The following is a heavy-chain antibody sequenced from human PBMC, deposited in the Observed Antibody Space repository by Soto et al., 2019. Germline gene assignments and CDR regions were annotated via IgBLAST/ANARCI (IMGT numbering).Heavy chain of an antibody. D-gene: IGHD6-6*01. CDR2: INHSGST. J-gene: IGHJ5*02. V-gene: IGHV4-34*01. Sequence: SETLSLTCAVYGGSFSGYYWSWIRQPPGKGLEWIGEINHSGSTNYNPSLKSRVTISVDTSKNQFSLKLSSVTAADTAVYYCARVYSSSLIYWFDPWGQGTLVTVSS. CDR1: GGSFSGYY. CDR3: ARVYSSSLIYWFDP.